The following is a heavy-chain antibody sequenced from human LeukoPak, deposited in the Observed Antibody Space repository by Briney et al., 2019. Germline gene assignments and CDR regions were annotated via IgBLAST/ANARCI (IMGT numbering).Heavy chain of an antibody. D-gene: IGHD3-22*01. CDR1: GFTFSDYI. J-gene: IGHJ3*02. V-gene: IGHV3-72*01. CDR3: SRDGAAGDDSAFDI. Sequence: GGSLRLSCTGSGFTFSDYILDWVRQAPGKGLEWLGRIRRGTNGYTTEYAASVKGRFTISRDDSKNSLYLHMSSLKIEDTAMYHCSRDGAAGDDSAFDIWGQGTMVTVSS. CDR2: IRRGTNGYTT.